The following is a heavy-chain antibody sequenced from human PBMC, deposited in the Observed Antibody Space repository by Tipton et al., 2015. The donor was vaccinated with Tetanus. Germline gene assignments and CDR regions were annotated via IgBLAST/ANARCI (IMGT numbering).Heavy chain of an antibody. Sequence: SGLPFSSYWMSWVRQAPGKGLEWVANIKEDGSEKYYVDSVKGRFTMSRDNAKNSLFLQMNSLRAEDTAVYYCARDRGGAYDYWGQGTLVTVSS. CDR1: GLPFSSYW. CDR2: IKEDGSEK. J-gene: IGHJ4*02. CDR3: ARDRGGAYDY. D-gene: IGHD4-23*01. V-gene: IGHV3-7*01.